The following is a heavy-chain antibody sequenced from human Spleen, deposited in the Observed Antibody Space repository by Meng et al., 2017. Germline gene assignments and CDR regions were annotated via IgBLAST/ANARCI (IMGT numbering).Heavy chain of an antibody. CDR3: VKHSSDWSLDS. CDR2: IHPSGHP. CDR1: GYTYTDYQ. V-gene: IGHV1-18*01. J-gene: IGHJ4*02. D-gene: IGHD6-19*01. Sequence: QVHLLQSGPEVKKPGASVRVSCKAYGYTYTDYQTDWVRQAPGQGLEWMGWIHPSGHPTYAQKFQGRVTMTIDTSTTTASMELRSLRSDDSALYYCVKHSSDWSLDSWGQGTLVTVSS.